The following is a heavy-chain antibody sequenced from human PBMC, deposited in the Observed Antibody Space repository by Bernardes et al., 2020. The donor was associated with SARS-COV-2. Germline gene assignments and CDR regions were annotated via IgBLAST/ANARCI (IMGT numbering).Heavy chain of an antibody. CDR1: GFSFSPSGVG. J-gene: IGHJ4*02. CDR3: TYSVFRSDWYLDH. Sequence: SGHTLWKPSQTLTLTCPFSGFSFSPSGVGVAWIRQPPGKALEWLGLLYWNEDRRYSPSLNSRLTITRDTSKNQVVLTLTNMDPVDTATYFCTYSVFRSDWYLDHWGQGTLVTVSS. CDR2: LYWNEDR. V-gene: IGHV2-5*01. D-gene: IGHD6-19*01.